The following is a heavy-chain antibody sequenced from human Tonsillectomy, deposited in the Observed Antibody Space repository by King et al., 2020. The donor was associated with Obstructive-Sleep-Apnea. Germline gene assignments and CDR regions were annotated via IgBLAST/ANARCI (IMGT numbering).Heavy chain of an antibody. D-gene: IGHD2-15*01. J-gene: IGHJ4*02. CDR2: IRFDGSDK. CDR3: AKEGDEGYCSGGSCFSGPPPYY. Sequence: VQLVESGGGVVQPGGSLRLSCAASGFTFKNYGLHWVRQAPGKGLEWVAFIRFDGSDKYYTDSVRGRFTISRDNFKSTLYLQMNSLRAEDTAVYFCAKEGDEGYCSGGSCFSGPPPYYWGQGTLVTVSS. CDR1: GFTFKNYG. V-gene: IGHV3-30*02.